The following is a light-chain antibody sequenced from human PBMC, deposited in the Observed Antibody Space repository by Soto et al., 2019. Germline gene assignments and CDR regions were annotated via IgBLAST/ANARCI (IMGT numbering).Light chain of an antibody. CDR1: QRINIY. Sequence: DIQMTQSASTLSGSVGDRFTITCRASQRINIYLNWYRQKPGKAPELLIYSASNLQSGVPSRFSGSGSGTDFTLTISGLQSEDFATYYCQQSFSTPTFGQGTRLEIK. CDR3: QQSFSTPT. J-gene: IGKJ5*01. CDR2: SAS. V-gene: IGKV1-39*01.